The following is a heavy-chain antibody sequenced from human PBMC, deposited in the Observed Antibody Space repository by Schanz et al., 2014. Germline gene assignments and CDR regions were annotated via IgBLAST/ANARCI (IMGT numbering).Heavy chain of an antibody. D-gene: IGHD2-2*01. CDR3: AKVAPAATYLDS. CDR1: GFIFSNSW. V-gene: IGHV3-7*03. J-gene: IGHJ4*02. Sequence: EVQLLESGGGLVQPGGSLRLSCAASGFIFSNSWMSWVRQAPGKGLEWVANIKQDGSEKYYVDSVKGRFTISRDNSKNTLYLQMNNLRAEDTAVYYCAKVAPAATYLDSWGLGTLVTVSS. CDR2: IKQDGSEK.